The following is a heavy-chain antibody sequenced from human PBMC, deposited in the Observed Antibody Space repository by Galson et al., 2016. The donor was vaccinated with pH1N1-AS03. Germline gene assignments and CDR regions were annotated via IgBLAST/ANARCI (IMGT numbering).Heavy chain of an antibody. J-gene: IGHJ4*02. Sequence: SPRLSCAVSGIKFSNYAMYWVRQAPGKGLEWVSGISGSGDSTYYADSVKGRFTISRDNPKKTLYLQMGSLRAEDMAVYYCARRRSYYDFWSGYSDYWGQGTLVTVSS. CDR1: GIKFSNYA. V-gene: IGHV3-23*01. D-gene: IGHD3-3*01. CDR3: ARRRSYYDFWSGYSDY. CDR2: ISGSGDST.